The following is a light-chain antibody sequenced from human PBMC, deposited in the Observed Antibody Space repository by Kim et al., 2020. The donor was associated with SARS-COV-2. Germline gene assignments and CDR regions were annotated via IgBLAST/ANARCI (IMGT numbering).Light chain of an antibody. J-gene: IGLJ3*02. V-gene: IGLV1-47*01. CDR1: SSNIGRNA. Sequence: QSVLTQPPSASGTPGQRVTISCSGSSSNIGRNAVYWYQQFPGTAPKVFIHRNNQRPSGVPDRFSGSTSGTSTSLAISGLRSEDEADYYCAVWDDSLSGWVFGGGTKLTVL. CDR3: AVWDDSLSGWV. CDR2: RNN.